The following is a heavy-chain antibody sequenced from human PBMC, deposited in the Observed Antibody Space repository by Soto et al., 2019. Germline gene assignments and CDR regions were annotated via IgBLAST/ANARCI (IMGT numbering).Heavy chain of an antibody. V-gene: IGHV4-31*03. J-gene: IGHJ5*02. D-gene: IGHD6-13*01. CDR1: GGSISSGGYY. CDR2: IYYSGST. Sequence: PSETLSLTCTVSGGSISSGGYYWSWIRQHPGKGLEWIGYIYYSGSTYYNPSLKSRVTISVDTSKNQFSLKLSSVTAADTAVYYCARCGSSWLNWFDPWGQGTLVTVSS. CDR3: ARCGSSWLNWFDP.